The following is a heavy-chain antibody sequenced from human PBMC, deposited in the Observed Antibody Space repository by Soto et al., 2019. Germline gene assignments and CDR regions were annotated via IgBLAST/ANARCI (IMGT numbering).Heavy chain of an antibody. V-gene: IGHV3-23*01. J-gene: IGHJ4*02. Sequence: EVQLLESGGGLVQPGGSLRLSCAASGFTFVKYAMSWVRQAPGKGLEWVSTISGSGGSIYYADSVKGRFTISRDNSKSTLYLQMNSLRAEDTAVSYCAKTYDYGDYFDYWGQGTLVTVSS. D-gene: IGHD4-17*01. CDR2: ISGSGGSI. CDR1: GFTFVKYA. CDR3: AKTYDYGDYFDY.